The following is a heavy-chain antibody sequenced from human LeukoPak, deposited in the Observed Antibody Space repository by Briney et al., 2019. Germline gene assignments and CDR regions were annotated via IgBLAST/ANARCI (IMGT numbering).Heavy chain of an antibody. D-gene: IGHD3-16*02. CDR3: ARSRAKVWGSYRYKTGSNWFDP. CDR2: IKQDGSEE. V-gene: IGHV3-7*03. CDR1: GFTFSSYW. Sequence: PGGSLRLSCAASGFTFSSYWMSWVRQAPGKGLEWVANIKQDGSEEYYVDSVKGRFTISRDNAKNSLYLQMNSLRAEDTAVYYCARSRAKVWGSYRYKTGSNWFDPWGQGTLVTVSS. J-gene: IGHJ5*02.